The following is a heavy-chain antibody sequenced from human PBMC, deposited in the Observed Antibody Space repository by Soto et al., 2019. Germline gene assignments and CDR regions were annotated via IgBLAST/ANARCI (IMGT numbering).Heavy chain of an antibody. CDR2: ISGSADST. J-gene: IGHJ6*02. Sequence: EVQLLESGGGFIHPGGSPRLSCAASGFSFSSFAMNWVRQAPGKGLEWVSIISGSADSTFYADSVKGRFTISRNNSKSTLYLQINSLRDEDTAVYYCAKTRGAMIYAISVYGMDVWGQGTTVTVSS. V-gene: IGHV3-23*01. CDR1: GFSFSSFA. CDR3: AKTRGAMIYAISVYGMDV. D-gene: IGHD2-8*01.